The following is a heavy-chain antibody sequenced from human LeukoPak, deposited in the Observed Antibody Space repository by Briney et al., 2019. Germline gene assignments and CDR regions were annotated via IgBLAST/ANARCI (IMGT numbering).Heavy chain of an antibody. Sequence: PGGSLRLSCAASGFTFSSYAMSWVRQAPGKGLEWVSGISGSGAYTYYADSVKGRFTISRDSSKNTLYLQMNNLRADDTAVYYCAKNTGPYYYYMDVWGKGTTVTVSS. J-gene: IGHJ6*03. CDR1: GFTFSSYA. CDR2: ISGSGAYT. D-gene: IGHD2-8*02. V-gene: IGHV3-23*01. CDR3: AKNTGPYYYYMDV.